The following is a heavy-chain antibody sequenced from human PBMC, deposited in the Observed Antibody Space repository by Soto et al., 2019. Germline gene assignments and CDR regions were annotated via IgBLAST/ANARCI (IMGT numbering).Heavy chain of an antibody. Sequence: ASVKVSCKASGYTFTSYDINWVRQATGQGLEWMGWMNPNSCNTGYAQKFQGSVTMTRNTSISTAYMELSSLRSEDTAVYSCARARWIEASNVVPAANWFDPWGQGTLVTVSS. CDR3: ARARWIEASNVVPAANWFDP. V-gene: IGHV1-8*01. CDR1: GYTFTSYD. J-gene: IGHJ5*02. D-gene: IGHD2-2*01. CDR2: MNPNSCNT.